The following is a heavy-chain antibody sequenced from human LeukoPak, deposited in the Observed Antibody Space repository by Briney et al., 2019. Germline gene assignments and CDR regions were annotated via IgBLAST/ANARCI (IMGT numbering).Heavy chain of an antibody. V-gene: IGHV1-18*01. D-gene: IGHD3-3*01. Sequence: ASVKVSCKASGYTFTSYVISWVRQAPGQGLEWMGWISAYNGNTNYAQKLQGRVTMTTDTSTSTAYMELRSLRSDDTAVYYCARELDYDFWSGYETTISDYWGQGTLVTVSS. J-gene: IGHJ4*02. CDR1: GYTFTSYV. CDR3: ARELDYDFWSGYETTISDY. CDR2: ISAYNGNT.